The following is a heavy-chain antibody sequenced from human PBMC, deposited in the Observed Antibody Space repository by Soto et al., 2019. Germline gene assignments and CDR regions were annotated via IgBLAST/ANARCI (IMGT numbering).Heavy chain of an antibody. D-gene: IGHD5-12*01. CDR2: ISYDGSNK. CDR1: GFTFSSYG. CDR3: AKDRPYSGYDLTYYFDY. V-gene: IGHV3-30*18. J-gene: IGHJ4*02. Sequence: QVQLVKSGGGVIQPGRSLRLSCAASGFTFSSYGMHWVRQAPGKGLEWVAVISYDGSNKYYADSVKGRFTISRDNSKNTLYLQMNSLRAEDTAVYYCAKDRPYSGYDLTYYFDYWGQGTLVTVSS.